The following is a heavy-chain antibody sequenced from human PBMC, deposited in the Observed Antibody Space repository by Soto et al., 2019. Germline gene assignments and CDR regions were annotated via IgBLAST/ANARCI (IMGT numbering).Heavy chain of an antibody. CDR1: GGTFSSYA. Sequence: SVKVSCKASGGTFSSYAISWVRQAPGQGLEWMGGIIPIFGTANYAQKFQGRVTITADESTSTAYMELSSLRSEDTAVYYCARGEADYGVSRTVDYYYYGMDVWGQGTTVTVSS. V-gene: IGHV1-69*13. CDR3: ARGEADYGVSRTVDYYYYGMDV. CDR2: IIPIFGTA. D-gene: IGHD4-17*01. J-gene: IGHJ6*02.